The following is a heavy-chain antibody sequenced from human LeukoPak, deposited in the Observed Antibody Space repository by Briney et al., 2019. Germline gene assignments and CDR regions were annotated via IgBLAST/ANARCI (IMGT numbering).Heavy chain of an antibody. V-gene: IGHV3-23*01. Sequence: PGGSLRLSCAASGFTFSSYAMSWVRQAPGKGLEWVSGISFSGDSTHYADSVKGRFTISRDNSKNTLYLQMIRLRAEDTALYSCAKHINKAASGPNWFDPWGQGTLVTVSS. D-gene: IGHD6-13*01. CDR1: GFTFSSYA. CDR3: AKHINKAASGPNWFDP. CDR2: ISFSGDST. J-gene: IGHJ5*02.